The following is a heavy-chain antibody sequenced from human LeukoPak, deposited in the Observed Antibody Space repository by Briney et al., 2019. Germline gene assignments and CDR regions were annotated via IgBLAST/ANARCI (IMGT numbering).Heavy chain of an antibody. J-gene: IGHJ4*02. V-gene: IGHV3-23*01. D-gene: IGHD5-18*01. CDR2: ISGSGGST. Sequence: GGSLRLPCAASGFTFSSYAMSWVRQAPGKGLEWVSAISGSGGSTYYADSVKGRFTISRDNSKNTLYLQMNSLRAEDTAVYYCAKDRSGYSYGLFDYWGQGTLVTVSS. CDR1: GFTFSSYA. CDR3: AKDRSGYSYGLFDY.